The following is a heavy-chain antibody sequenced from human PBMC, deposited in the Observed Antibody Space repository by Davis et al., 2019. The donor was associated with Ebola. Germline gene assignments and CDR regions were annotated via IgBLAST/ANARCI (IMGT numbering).Heavy chain of an antibody. CDR1: GFTFKDHA. CDR2: ISWNSDSL. D-gene: IGHD5-24*01. CDR3: VKGRAGWLRLFDD. J-gene: IGHJ4*02. Sequence: SLKISCEGSGFTFKDHAIHWVRQAPGEGLEWVSGISWNSDSLGYADSVKGRFTISRDNTKKSLYLQMNNVRPEDTALYYCVKGRAGWLRLFDDWGQGTQVTVSS. V-gene: IGHV3-9*01.